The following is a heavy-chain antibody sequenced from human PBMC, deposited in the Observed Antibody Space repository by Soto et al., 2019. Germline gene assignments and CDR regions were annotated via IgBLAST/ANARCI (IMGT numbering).Heavy chain of an antibody. CDR3: AQRPASIITFAY. D-gene: IGHD2-2*01. CDR1: GFTFSNYA. Sequence: EVQLLDSGGGLVQPGGSLRLSCAASGFTFSNYAMSWVRQAPGKGLEWVSTISGNGGSKYYADSVKGRFTISRDNSKNMLLLQIYSLRDDHSAVYCCAQRPASIITFAYWGQEPPVTFSS. J-gene: IGHJ4*02. V-gene: IGHV3-23*01. CDR2: ISGNGGSK.